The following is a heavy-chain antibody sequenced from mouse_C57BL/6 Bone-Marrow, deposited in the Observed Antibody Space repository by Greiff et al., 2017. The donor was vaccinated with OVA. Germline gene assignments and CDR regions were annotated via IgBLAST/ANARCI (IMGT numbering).Heavy chain of an antibody. CDR2: IHPSDSDT. V-gene: IGHV1-74*01. CDR1: GYTFTSYW. Sequence: QVQLQQPGAELVKPGASVKVSCKASGYTFTSYWMHWVKQRPGQGLEWIGRIHPSDSDTNYNQKFKGKATLTVDKSSSTAYMQLSSLTSEDSAFYYCAGGRGAHAWFAYWGQGTLVTVSA. CDR3: AGGRGAHAWFAY. J-gene: IGHJ3*01. D-gene: IGHD1-3*01.